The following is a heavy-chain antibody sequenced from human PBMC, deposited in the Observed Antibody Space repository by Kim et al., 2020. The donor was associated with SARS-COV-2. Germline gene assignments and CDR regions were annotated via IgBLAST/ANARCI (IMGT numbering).Heavy chain of an antibody. CDR3: ARTVYSGFDGPFDY. V-gene: IGHV4-31*03. CDR1: GGSISSSGHY. CDR2: IQYSGIT. Sequence: SETLSLTCTVSGGSISSSGHYWSWIRQHPGKGLEWIGYIQYSGITYYNPSLKSRVTISVDTSKNQFSLKLSSVTAADTAVYFCARTVYSGFDGPFDYWGQGTLVTVSS. J-gene: IGHJ4*02. D-gene: IGHD5-12*01.